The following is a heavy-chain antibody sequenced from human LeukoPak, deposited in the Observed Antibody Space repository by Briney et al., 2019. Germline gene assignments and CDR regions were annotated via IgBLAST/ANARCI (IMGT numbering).Heavy chain of an antibody. D-gene: IGHD2-2*01. CDR2: LHYSGST. CDR3: ARQVPGGYYFGY. J-gene: IGHJ4*02. Sequence: SETLSLTCTVYGGSISSYYWSWIRQPPGKGLEWIGYLHYSGSTNYNPSLRSRVTISVDTSKNQFSLKLSSVTAADTAVYYCARQVPGGYYFGYWGQGTLVTVS. CDR1: GGSISSYY. V-gene: IGHV4-59*08.